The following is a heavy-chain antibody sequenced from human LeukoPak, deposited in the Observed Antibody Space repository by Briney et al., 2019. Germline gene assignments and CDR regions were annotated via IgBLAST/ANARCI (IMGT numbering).Heavy chain of an antibody. Sequence: ASVNVSCKASGGTFSSYAISWVRQAPGQGLEWMGGIIPIFGTANYAQKFQGRVTITTDESTSTAYMELSSLRSEDTAVYYCAREYSVSYFGNWIAPWGQGTLVTV. D-gene: IGHD1-26*01. V-gene: IGHV1-69*05. CDR2: IIPIFGTA. CDR3: AREYSVSYFGNWIAP. J-gene: IGHJ5*02. CDR1: GGTFSSYA.